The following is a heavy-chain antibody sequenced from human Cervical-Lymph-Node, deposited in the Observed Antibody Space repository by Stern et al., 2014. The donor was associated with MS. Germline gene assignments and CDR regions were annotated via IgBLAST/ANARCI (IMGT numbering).Heavy chain of an antibody. J-gene: IGHJ4*02. D-gene: IGHD3-22*01. V-gene: IGHV1-69*01. Sequence: VQLVESGAEVKKPGSSVKVSCKASGGTFSSYGISWVRPAPGQGLEWMGGIIPNFGTANHAQKFQGRVTITADESTSTAYMEMSRLRSEDTAVYFCAREFNYDTSGYYFYYWGQGTLVTVSS. CDR3: AREFNYDTSGYYFYY. CDR2: IIPNFGTA. CDR1: GGTFSSYG.